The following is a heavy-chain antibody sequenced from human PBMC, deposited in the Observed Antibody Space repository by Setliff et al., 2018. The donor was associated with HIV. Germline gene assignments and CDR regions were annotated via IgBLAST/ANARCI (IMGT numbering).Heavy chain of an antibody. CDR2: IGPYNGRT. CDR1: GYMFIAYG. J-gene: IGHJ3*01. CDR3: ARDDGGYKYAEAFDV. Sequence: GASVKVSCKTSGYMFIAYGMSWVRRAPGQGLEWMGWIGPYNGRTEYAQEFQGRVSLTIDTSASTAYMELRRLRSDDTAVYYCARDDGGYKYAEAFDVWGQGTMVTVS. V-gene: IGHV1-18*01. D-gene: IGHD2-8*01.